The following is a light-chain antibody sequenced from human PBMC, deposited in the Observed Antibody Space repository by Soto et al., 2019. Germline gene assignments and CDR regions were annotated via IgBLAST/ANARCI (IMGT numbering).Light chain of an antibody. V-gene: IGKV1-5*01. CDR2: DAS. J-gene: IGKJ1*01. Sequence: DIQMTQSPSTLSASVGDRVTITCRASQSISSWLAWYQQKPGKAPKLLIYDASSLESGVPSRFSGSGSGTEFTLTIISLQPDDFATYYCQQYSSFSPATFGQGTKVEIK. CDR1: QSISSW. CDR3: QQYSSFSPAT.